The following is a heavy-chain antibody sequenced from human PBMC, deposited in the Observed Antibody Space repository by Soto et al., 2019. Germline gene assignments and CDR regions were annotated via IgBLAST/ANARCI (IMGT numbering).Heavy chain of an antibody. CDR2: INHSGST. J-gene: IGHJ4*02. V-gene: IGHV4-34*01. D-gene: IGHD5-18*01. CDR1: GGSFSGYY. Sequence: QVQLQQWGAGLLKPSETLSLTCAVYGGSFSGYYWSWIRQPPGKGLEWIGEINHSGSTNYNPSLKRRVTISVDTSKNQFSLKLSSVTAADTAVYYCARGIDVDTAMAYYFDYWGQGTLVTVSS. CDR3: ARGIDVDTAMAYYFDY.